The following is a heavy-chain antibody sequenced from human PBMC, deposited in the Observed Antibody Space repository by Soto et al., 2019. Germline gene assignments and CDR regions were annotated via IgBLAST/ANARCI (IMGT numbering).Heavy chain of an antibody. D-gene: IGHD6-13*01. V-gene: IGHV3-30-3*01. J-gene: IGHJ6*02. Sequence: QVQLVESGGGVVQPGRSLRLSCAASGFTFSSYAMHWVRQAPGKGLEWVAVISYDGSNKYYADSVKGRFTISRDNSKNTLYLQMNSLRAEDTAVYYCARDSGTGNYDYYDGMDVWGQGTTVTVSS. CDR3: ARDSGTGNYDYYDGMDV. CDR2: ISYDGSNK. CDR1: GFTFSSYA.